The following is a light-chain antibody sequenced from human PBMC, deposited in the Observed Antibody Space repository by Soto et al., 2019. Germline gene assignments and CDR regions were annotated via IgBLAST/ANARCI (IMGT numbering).Light chain of an antibody. CDR3: QQYQSLT. V-gene: IGKV3-15*01. CDR2: GAS. Sequence: EIEMTQSPATLSLAPGERVTLSCRASESVSTNLAWYQQKAGQAPRLLIYGASTRATGIPARFSGSGSGTDFTLTITRLEPEDFAVYYCQQYQSLTFGGGTKVDIK. J-gene: IGKJ4*01. CDR1: ESVSTN.